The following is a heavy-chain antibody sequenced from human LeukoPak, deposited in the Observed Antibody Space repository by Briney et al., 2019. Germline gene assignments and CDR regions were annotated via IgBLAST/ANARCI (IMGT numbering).Heavy chain of an antibody. J-gene: IGHJ3*02. CDR1: GFTFSIYG. CDR3: AIDIDSSGVGDI. CDR2: IWYDGSNK. V-gene: IGHV3-33*01. D-gene: IGHD3-22*01. Sequence: PGGSLRLSCAASGFTFSIYGMLWARQAPGKGLEWVAVIWYDGSNKYYADYVKGRFTISRDNSKNTLYLQMNSLGAEDTAVYYCAIDIDSSGVGDIWGQGTMVTVSS.